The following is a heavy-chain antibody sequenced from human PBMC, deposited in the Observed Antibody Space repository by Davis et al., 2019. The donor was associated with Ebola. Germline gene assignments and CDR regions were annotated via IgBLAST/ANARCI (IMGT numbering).Heavy chain of an antibody. J-gene: IGHJ6*02. CDR2: MNPNSGNT. V-gene: IGHV1-8*01. CDR1: GYTFTSYD. D-gene: IGHD6-13*01. CDR3: ARGLSIAAAHYYYYGMDV. Sequence: ASVKVSCKASGYTFTSYDINWVRQATGQGLEWMGWMNPNSGNTGYAQKFQGRITMTRNTSISTAYMELSSLRSDDTAVYYCARGLSIAAAHYYYYGMDVWGQGTTVTVSS.